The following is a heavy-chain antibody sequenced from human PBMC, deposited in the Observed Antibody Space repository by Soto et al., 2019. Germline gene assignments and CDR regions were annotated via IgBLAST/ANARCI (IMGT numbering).Heavy chain of an antibody. CDR3: AGGDGDTLDY. CDR1: GYTFINYG. J-gene: IGHJ4*02. D-gene: IGHD2-21*02. V-gene: IGHV1-18*01. CDR2: INAYIAKT. Sequence: QVQLVQSGGEVKKPGASVKVSCKASGYTFINYGITWVRQAPGQGLEWLAWINAYIAKTYTEQKVQGRVTMTADTTRSTANQLRRRRTADATAVYYWAGGDGDTLDYWGQGTAVTVSS.